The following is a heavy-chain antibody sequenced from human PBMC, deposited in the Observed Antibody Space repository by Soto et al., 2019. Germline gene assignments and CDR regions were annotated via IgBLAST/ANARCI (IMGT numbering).Heavy chain of an antibody. CDR1: GGSISSYY. Sequence: SETLSLTCTVSGGSISSYYWSWIRQPPGKGLEWIGYIYYSGSTNYNPSLKSRVTISVDTSKNQFSLKLSSVTAADTAVYYCARERGEYSGAYYYYYYMDVWGKGTTVTVSS. V-gene: IGHV4-59*01. CDR3: ARERGEYSGAYYYYYYMDV. D-gene: IGHD5-12*01. J-gene: IGHJ6*03. CDR2: IYYSGST.